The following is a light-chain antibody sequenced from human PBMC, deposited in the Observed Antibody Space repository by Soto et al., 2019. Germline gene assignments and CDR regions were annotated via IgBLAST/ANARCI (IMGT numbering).Light chain of an antibody. Sequence: DIVMTQSPDSLTVSLGERATMTCKSSQSVLYSPNNKNYIAWYQQKPGQPPKLLIYWASSREPGVPDRFSGSGSGTDFTLSISSLQAEDVAAYYCQQYYNIPHTFGQGTKLEIK. CDR3: QQYYNIPHT. V-gene: IGKV4-1*01. CDR2: WAS. CDR1: QSVLYSPNNKNY. J-gene: IGKJ2*01.